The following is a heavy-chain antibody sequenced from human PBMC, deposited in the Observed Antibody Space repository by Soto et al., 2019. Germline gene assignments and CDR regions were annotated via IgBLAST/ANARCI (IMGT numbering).Heavy chain of an antibody. Sequence: QVQLVQSGAEVKKPGASVKVSCKASGYRFTSRTMHWVRQAPGQRLEWMGWIIAGSGNTKYSQNFQGRLTITRDTSASTVYMDLSSLRFEDTAVYYCARLGDCGGDRCYPLDIWGQGTMVIVSS. D-gene: IGHD2-21*01. V-gene: IGHV1-3*01. CDR3: ARLGDCGGDRCYPLDI. CDR1: GYRFTSRT. J-gene: IGHJ3*02. CDR2: IIAGSGNT.